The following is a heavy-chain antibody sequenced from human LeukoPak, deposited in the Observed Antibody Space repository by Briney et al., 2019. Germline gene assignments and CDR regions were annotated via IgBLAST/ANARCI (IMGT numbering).Heavy chain of an antibody. CDR2: ISGSGGGT. V-gene: IGHV3-23*01. D-gene: IGHD5-18*01. Sequence: GGSLRLSCAASGFTVSSNYMSWVRQAPGKGLEWVSGISGSGGGTYIADSVKGRFTISRDNAKTSLYLQMNSLRAEDTAVYYCARHLSGVTGYTYGRGIDYWGQGTLVTVSS. CDR3: ARHLSGVTGYTYGRGIDY. CDR1: GFTVSSNY. J-gene: IGHJ4*02.